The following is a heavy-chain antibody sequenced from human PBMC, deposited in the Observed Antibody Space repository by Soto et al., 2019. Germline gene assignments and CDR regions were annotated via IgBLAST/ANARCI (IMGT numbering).Heavy chain of an antibody. CDR1: GYSVSSSDYY. CDR2: MLYSGLT. D-gene: IGHD2-15*01. Sequence: SETLSLTCSVSGYSVSSSDYYWAWIRQTPGKGLERIGSMLYSGLTYYNPSLKSRVTLSVDTSKNQFSVRLNSVTASDTTVYYCAPLSVSLSGPYGIHVWGQGTTVTVSS. J-gene: IGHJ6*02. V-gene: IGHV4-39*01. CDR3: APLSVSLSGPYGIHV.